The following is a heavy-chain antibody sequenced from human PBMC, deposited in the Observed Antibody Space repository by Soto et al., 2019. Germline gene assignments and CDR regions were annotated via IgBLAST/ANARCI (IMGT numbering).Heavy chain of an antibody. CDR3: AIPGAGDFDY. Sequence: QVQLQESGPGLVEPSGTLSLTCAVSGASISNTNWWSWVRQPPGKELEWIGEIYHSGTTNCDPSLKSRVTISVDKSKNQFSLKLSSVTAADTAVYYCAIPGAGDFDYWGQGTLVTVSS. CDR2: IYHSGTT. D-gene: IGHD6-13*01. J-gene: IGHJ4*02. V-gene: IGHV4-4*02. CDR1: GASISNTNW.